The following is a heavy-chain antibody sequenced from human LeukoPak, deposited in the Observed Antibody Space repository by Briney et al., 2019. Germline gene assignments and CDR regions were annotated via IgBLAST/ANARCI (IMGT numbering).Heavy chain of an antibody. J-gene: IGHJ3*02. V-gene: IGHV3-23*01. D-gene: IGHD1-14*01. CDR3: ATDHRNLDAFDI. CDR1: GFTFSSHG. Sequence: GGSLRLSCAASGFTFSSHGMNWVSQAPGKGLEWVSGISPNGVITYYADSVKGRFTISRDNSKNTLYLQMNSLRAGDTAVYYCATDHRNLDAFDIWGQGTTVTVSS. CDR2: ISPNGVIT.